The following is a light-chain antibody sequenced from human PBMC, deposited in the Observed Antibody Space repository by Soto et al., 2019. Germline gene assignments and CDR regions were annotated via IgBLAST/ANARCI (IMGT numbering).Light chain of an antibody. J-gene: IGKJ1*01. V-gene: IGKV1-5*03. CDR3: QQANSFPWT. Sequence: DIQMTQSPSTLSASVGDRVTITCRASQSISSWLAWYQQKPGKAPKVLIYKASSLARGVPSRFSGSGSGTEFTLTISSLQPDDFATYYCQQANSFPWTFGQGTKVEL. CDR1: QSISSW. CDR2: KAS.